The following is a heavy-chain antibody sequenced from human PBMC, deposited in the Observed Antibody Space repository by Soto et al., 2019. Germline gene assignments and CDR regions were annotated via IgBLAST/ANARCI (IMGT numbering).Heavy chain of an antibody. Sequence: SETLSLTCTVSGGSINNGNYYWSWIRQLPGKGLEWIGYIHYGASTYYNPSLKIRVTISIDTSKNQFSLRLNSVTAADTAVYYCAREELSIAARLHPGDYYYYGMDVWGQGTTVTAP. D-gene: IGHD6-6*01. CDR1: GGSINNGNYY. CDR3: AREELSIAARLHPGDYYYYGMDV. V-gene: IGHV4-31*03. J-gene: IGHJ6*02. CDR2: IHYGAST.